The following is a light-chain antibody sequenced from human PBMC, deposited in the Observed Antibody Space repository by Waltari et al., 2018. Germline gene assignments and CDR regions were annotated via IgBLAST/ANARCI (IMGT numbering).Light chain of an antibody. CDR1: SSNVGGYTL. Sequence: QSALTQPASVSGSPGQSITISCTRTSSNVGGYTLVSWYQQHPGKAPQLIIYDVNKQPSGISHRFSGSKSGNTASLTISGLQADDESDYYCCSYAGDSTLIFGGGTKLTVL. V-gene: IGLV2-23*02. J-gene: IGLJ2*01. CDR2: DVN. CDR3: CSYAGDSTLI.